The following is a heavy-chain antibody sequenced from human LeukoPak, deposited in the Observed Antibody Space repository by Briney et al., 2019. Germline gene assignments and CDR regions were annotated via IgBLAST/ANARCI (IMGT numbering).Heavy chain of an antibody. CDR2: IYTSGNT. CDR1: GGSNSSYY. V-gene: IGHV4-4*09. J-gene: IGHJ5*02. Sequence: PSETLSLTCIVSGGSNSSYYWSWVRQPPGKGREWVGYIYTSGNTNYNPSVKSRVTISVNTSKTQFSLKLSSVYAADTAVYYCARHWRGPYCSSTSCYTFDPWGQGTLVTVSS. CDR3: ARHWRGPYCSSTSCYTFDP. D-gene: IGHD2-2*02.